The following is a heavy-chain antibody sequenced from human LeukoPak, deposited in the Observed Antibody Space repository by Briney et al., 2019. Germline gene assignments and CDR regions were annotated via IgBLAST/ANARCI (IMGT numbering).Heavy chain of an antibody. V-gene: IGHV4-59*01. Sequence: PSETLSLTCTVSGGSISSYYWSWLRQPPGKGLEGIGYIYYSGSTNYNPSLKSRVTISVDTSKNQFSLKLSSVTAADTAVYYCAREVEMATIKYFDYWGQGTLVTVSS. J-gene: IGHJ4*02. CDR3: AREVEMATIKYFDY. CDR2: IYYSGST. D-gene: IGHD5-24*01. CDR1: GGSISSYY.